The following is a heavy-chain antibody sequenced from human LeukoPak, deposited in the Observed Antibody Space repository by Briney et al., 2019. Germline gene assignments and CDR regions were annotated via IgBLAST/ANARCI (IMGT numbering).Heavy chain of an antibody. CDR1: GFSFSDYY. D-gene: IGHD1-26*01. CDR3: ARRAMGATSFDY. J-gene: IGHJ4*02. Sequence: GGSLRLSCAASGFSFSDYYMTWVRQAPGKGLEWVSYISSSSNTVYYADSVKGRLTVSRDNANNSLYVQMTNLRAEDTAVYYCARRAMGATSFDYWGQGTLVTVSS. V-gene: IGHV3-11*04. CDR2: ISSSSNTV.